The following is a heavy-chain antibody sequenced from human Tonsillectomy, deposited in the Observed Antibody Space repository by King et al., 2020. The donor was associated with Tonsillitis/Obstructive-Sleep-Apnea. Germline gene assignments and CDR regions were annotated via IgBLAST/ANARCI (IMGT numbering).Heavy chain of an antibody. J-gene: IGHJ3*02. CDR2: INPSGGST. V-gene: IGHV1-46*01. CDR3: ASTIAARRKADAFDI. D-gene: IGHD6-6*01. Sequence: QLVQSGAEVKKPGASVKVSCKASRYTFTSYYMHWVRQATGQGLEWMGIINPSGGSTSYAQKFQGRVTMTRDTSTSTVYMELSSLRSEDTAVYYCASTIAARRKADAFDIWGQGTMVSVSS. CDR1: RYTFTSYY.